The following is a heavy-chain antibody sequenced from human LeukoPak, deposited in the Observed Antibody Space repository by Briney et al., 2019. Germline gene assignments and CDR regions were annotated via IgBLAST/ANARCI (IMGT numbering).Heavy chain of an antibody. J-gene: IGHJ4*02. Sequence: PSETPSLTCTVSGDSISSYYWTWIRQPPGKGLEWIGYIYYTGTTNYNPSLKSRVTISVDTSKNQFSLKLSSVTAADTAVYYCARENRSLFDSWGQGTLVTVSS. V-gene: IGHV4-59*01. CDR3: ARENRSLFDS. CDR1: GDSISSYY. D-gene: IGHD1-14*01. CDR2: IYYTGTT.